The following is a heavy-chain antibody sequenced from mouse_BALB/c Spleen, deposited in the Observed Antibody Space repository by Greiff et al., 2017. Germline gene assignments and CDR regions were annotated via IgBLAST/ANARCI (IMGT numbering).Heavy chain of an antibody. D-gene: IGHD2-4*01. CDR3: AIYYDYDGDY. V-gene: IGHV5-6*01. J-gene: IGHJ4*01. CDR2: ISSGGSYT. Sequence: EVNLVESGGDLVKPGGSLKLSCAASGFTFSSYGMSWVRQTPDKRLEWVATISSGGSYTYYPDSVKGRFTISRDNAKNTLYLQMSSLKSEDTAMYYCAIYYDYDGDYWGQGTSVTVSS. CDR1: GFTFSSYG.